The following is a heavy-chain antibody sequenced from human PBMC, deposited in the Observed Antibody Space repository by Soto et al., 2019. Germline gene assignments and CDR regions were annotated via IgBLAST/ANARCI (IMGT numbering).Heavy chain of an antibody. V-gene: IGHV4-30-4*01. D-gene: IGHD3-22*01. J-gene: IGHJ1*01. Sequence: QVQLQESGPGLVKPSQTLSLTCNVAGASMNTKTLFWNWVRQSPGKGLEWIGYISYSGSTYYNPSLKSRVTISIDTSKHQFSLKLSSVTAADTAVYYCAMQNFNDTLGYMYFNYWGQGPLVTVSS. CDR2: ISYSGST. CDR1: GASMNTKTLF. CDR3: AMQNFNDTLGYMYFNY.